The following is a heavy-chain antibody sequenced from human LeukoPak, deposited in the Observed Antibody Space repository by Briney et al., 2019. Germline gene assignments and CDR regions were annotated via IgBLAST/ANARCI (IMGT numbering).Heavy chain of an antibody. J-gene: IGHJ4*02. CDR1: GYTFTDYY. D-gene: IGHD4-23*01. CDR2: VDPEDGET. Sequence: GASVKVSCKASGYTFTDYYMHWVQQAPGKGLEWMGRVDPEDGETIYAEKFQGRVTITADTSTDTAYMELSRLRSEDTAVYYCATILRWPLDYWGQGTLVTVSS. CDR3: ATILRWPLDY. V-gene: IGHV1-69-2*01.